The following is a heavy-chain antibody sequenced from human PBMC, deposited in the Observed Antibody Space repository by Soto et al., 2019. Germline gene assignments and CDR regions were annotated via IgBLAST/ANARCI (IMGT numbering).Heavy chain of an antibody. V-gene: IGHV4-59*01. CDR2: IYYSGST. D-gene: IGHD2-21*02. CDR3: ARDQGGDSDY. CDR1: GVSISTYY. Sequence: SETLSLTCTVSGVSISTYYWSWIRQPPGKGLEWIGYIYYSGSTNYNPSLKSRVTISVDTSKSQFSLKLTSVTAAGTAVYYCARDQGGDSDYWGQGSLVTVSS. J-gene: IGHJ4*02.